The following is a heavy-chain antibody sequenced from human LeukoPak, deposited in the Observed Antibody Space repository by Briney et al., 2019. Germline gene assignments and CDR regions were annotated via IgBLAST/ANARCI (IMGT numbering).Heavy chain of an antibody. V-gene: IGHV3-74*01. D-gene: IGHD5-24*01. Sequence: PGGSLRLSCAASGFTFSSYGMHWVRQAPGKGLVWVSRINSDGTSTSYVDSVKGRFTISRDNAKNTLYPQMNSLRAEDTAVYYCVRGGYNGFDYWGQGTLVTVSS. CDR2: INSDGTST. CDR1: GFTFSSYG. CDR3: VRGGYNGFDY. J-gene: IGHJ4*02.